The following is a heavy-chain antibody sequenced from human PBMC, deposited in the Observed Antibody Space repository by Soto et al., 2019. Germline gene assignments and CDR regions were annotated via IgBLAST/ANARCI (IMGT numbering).Heavy chain of an antibody. CDR1: GFTFSSYG. Sequence: GGSLRLSCAASGFTFSSYGMHWVRQAPGKGLEWVAVISYDGSNKYYADSVKGRFTISRDNSKNTLYLQMNSLRAEDTAVYYCAKEGGGYCSGGSCSGLFYYGMDVWGQGTTVTVSS. CDR2: ISYDGSNK. D-gene: IGHD2-15*01. V-gene: IGHV3-30*18. J-gene: IGHJ6*02. CDR3: AKEGGGYCSGGSCSGLFYYGMDV.